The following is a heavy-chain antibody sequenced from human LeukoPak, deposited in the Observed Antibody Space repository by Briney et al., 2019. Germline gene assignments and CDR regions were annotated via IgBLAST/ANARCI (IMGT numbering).Heavy chain of an antibody. V-gene: IGHV3-74*01. J-gene: IGHJ4*02. Sequence: AGGSLRLSCAASGFTFSSYWMHWVRQAPGEGLVWVSRINNDGSSISDGSSINYADSVKGRFTISRDNAKNTPYLQMNSLRAEDTAVYYCSRGAVAGMDYWGQGTLVTVSS. CDR3: SRGAVAGMDY. CDR2: INNDGSSISDGSSI. CDR1: GFTFSSYW. D-gene: IGHD6-19*01.